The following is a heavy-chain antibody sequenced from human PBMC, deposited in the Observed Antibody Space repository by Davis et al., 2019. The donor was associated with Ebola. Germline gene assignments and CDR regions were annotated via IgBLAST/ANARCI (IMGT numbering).Heavy chain of an antibody. V-gene: IGHV4-4*02. D-gene: IGHD3-10*01. CDR3: ARVTRFGELLYPHPVYYYGMDV. Sequence: SETLSLTCAVSGGSISSSNWWSWVRQPPGKGLEWIGEIYHSGSTNYNPSLKSRVTISVDKSKNQFSLKLSSVTAADTAVYYCARVTRFGELLYPHPVYYYGMDVWGKGTTVTVSS. CDR2: IYHSGST. J-gene: IGHJ6*04. CDR1: GGSISSSNW.